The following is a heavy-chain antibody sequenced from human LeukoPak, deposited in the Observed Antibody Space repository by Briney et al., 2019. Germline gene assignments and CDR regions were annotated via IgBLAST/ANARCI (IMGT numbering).Heavy chain of an antibody. CDR2: ITNSGNSK. D-gene: IGHD3-3*01. CDR1: EFTFSSYS. CDR3: ARDGVGSRYDFWSGYYGDYFDY. V-gene: IGHV3-21*05. J-gene: IGHJ4*02. Sequence: GGSLRRSCAASEFTFSSYSMNWVRQAPGKGLEWVSYITNSGNSKSYADSVKGRFTISRDNAENSLYLQMNSLRAEDTAVYYCARDGVGSRYDFWSGYYGDYFDYWGQGTLVTVSS.